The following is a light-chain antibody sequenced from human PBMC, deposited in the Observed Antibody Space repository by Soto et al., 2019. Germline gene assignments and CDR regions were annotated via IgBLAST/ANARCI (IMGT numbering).Light chain of an antibody. J-gene: IGLJ1*01. CDR3: SSYTSSRFYV. V-gene: IGLV2-14*01. CDR1: STDVGDYNS. Sequence: QSVLTQPASVSGSPGQSITISCTGSSTDVGDYNSVSWYQQFPGKAPKLMIYEVSNRPSGVSNRFSGSKSGNTASLTISGLQAEDEADYYCSSYTSSRFYVFATGTKVTVL. CDR2: EVS.